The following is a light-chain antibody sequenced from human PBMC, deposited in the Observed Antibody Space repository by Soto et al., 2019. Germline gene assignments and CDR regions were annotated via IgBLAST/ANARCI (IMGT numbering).Light chain of an antibody. V-gene: IGKV3-20*01. CDR1: QRVSTF. CDR2: EAS. CDR3: QQYGSSQT. Sequence: EIVLTQSPGTLSLSPGDRATLSCRASQRVSTFLAWYQQIPGQAPRLLISEASNRATGIPARFSGSGSGTDFTLTISRLEPEDFAVYYCQQYGSSQTFGQGTRLEI. J-gene: IGKJ5*01.